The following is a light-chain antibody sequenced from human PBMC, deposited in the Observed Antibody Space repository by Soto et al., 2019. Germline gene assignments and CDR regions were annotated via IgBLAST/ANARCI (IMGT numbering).Light chain of an antibody. CDR1: QTVSKNY. V-gene: IGKV3-20*01. CDR3: QQYRRSPRT. Sequence: EIVLTQSPDTLSLSPGEGATLSCRASQTVSKNYLAWYHQKPGQAPRLLIYAASTRATGIPDRFSGSGSGTDFTLTISRLEPKDFAVFYCQQYRRSPRTFGQGTTVEIK. J-gene: IGKJ1*01. CDR2: AAS.